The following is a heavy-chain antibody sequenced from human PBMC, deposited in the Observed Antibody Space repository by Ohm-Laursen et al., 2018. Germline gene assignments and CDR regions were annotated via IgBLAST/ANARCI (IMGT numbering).Heavy chain of an antibody. CDR3: VRKPAGFDS. Sequence: SLRLSCAASGFTFSDYGSHWVRQAPGKGLEWVSAIGSSGDYTYYADSVKGRFTISRDNSKNTLYLQMNSLRAEDTGVYYCVRKPAGFDSWGQGTLVTVSP. V-gene: IGHV3-23*01. J-gene: IGHJ4*02. CDR1: GFTFSDYG. D-gene: IGHD2-2*01. CDR2: IGSSGDYT.